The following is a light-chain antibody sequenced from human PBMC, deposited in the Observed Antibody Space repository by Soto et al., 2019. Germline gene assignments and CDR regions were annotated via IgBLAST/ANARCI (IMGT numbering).Light chain of an antibody. CDR1: SSNIGAGYD. Sequence: QSVLTQPPSVSGAPGQRVTISCTGSSSNIGAGYDVHWYQQLPGTAPKLLIYGNSNRPSGAPDRFSGSKSGTSASLAITGLQAEDEADYYCQSYDSSLSGREVFGGGTKLTVL. CDR3: QSYDSSLSGREV. V-gene: IGLV1-40*01. CDR2: GNS. J-gene: IGLJ3*02.